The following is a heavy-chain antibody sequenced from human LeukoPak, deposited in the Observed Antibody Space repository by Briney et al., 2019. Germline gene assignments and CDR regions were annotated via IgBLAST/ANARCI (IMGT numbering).Heavy chain of an antibody. CDR3: ARGGGTLDY. CDR2: IYDSGKT. D-gene: IGHD3-16*01. CDR1: GDSISSYY. V-gene: IGHV4-59*01. J-gene: IGHJ4*02. Sequence: SETLSLTCTVSGDSISSYYWSWIRQPPGKGLEWIGYIYDSGKTNYNASLISRATISVDTSKNQFSLKLTSVTPADTAVYYCARGGGTLDYWGQGTLVTVSS.